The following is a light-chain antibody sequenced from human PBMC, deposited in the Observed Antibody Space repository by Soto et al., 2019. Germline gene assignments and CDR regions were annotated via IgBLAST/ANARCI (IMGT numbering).Light chain of an antibody. CDR3: SSYADNNYV. CDR2: EVT. V-gene: IGLV2-8*01. CDR1: SSDVGGYNY. J-gene: IGLJ1*01. Sequence: QSALTQPPSASGSPGQSVTISCTGTSSDVGGYNYVSWYQQHPGKAPKVMIYEVTKRPSGVPDRFSGSKSGNTASLTVSGLQEEDEADYYCSSYADNNYVFGSGNKLTVL.